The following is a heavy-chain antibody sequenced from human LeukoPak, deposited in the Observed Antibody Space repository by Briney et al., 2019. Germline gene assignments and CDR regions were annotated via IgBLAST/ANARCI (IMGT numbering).Heavy chain of an antibody. CDR3: ARGLLYCTNGVCYREGYYYYYYYMDV. Sequence: RPSETLSLTCAVYGGSFSGYYWSWIRQPPGKGLEWIGEINHSGSTNYNPSLKSRVTISVDTSKNQFSLKLSSVTAADTAVYYCARGLLYCTNGVCYREGYYYYYYYMDVWGKGTTATVSS. J-gene: IGHJ6*03. V-gene: IGHV4-34*01. CDR2: INHSGST. CDR1: GGSFSGYY. D-gene: IGHD2-8*01.